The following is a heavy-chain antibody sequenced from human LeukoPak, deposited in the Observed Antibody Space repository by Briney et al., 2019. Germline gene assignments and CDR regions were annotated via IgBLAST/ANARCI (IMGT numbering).Heavy chain of an antibody. D-gene: IGHD3-3*01. CDR2: INHSGST. J-gene: IGHJ4*02. CDR3: AREFLEWLPDY. Sequence: SETLSLTCAVYGGSFSGYYWSWIRQPPGKGLEWIGEINHSGSTNYNPSLKSRVTISVDTSKNQFFLKLSSVTAADTAVYYCAREFLEWLPDYWGQGTLVTVSS. CDR1: GGSFSGYY. V-gene: IGHV4-34*01.